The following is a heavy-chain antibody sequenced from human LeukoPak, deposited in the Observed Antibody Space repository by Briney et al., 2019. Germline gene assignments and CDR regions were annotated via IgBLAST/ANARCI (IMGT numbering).Heavy chain of an antibody. CDR2: IYTSGST. D-gene: IGHD4-17*01. J-gene: IGHJ6*03. Sequence: SETLSLTCTVSGGSISSYYWSWIRQPPGKGLEWIGYIYTSGSTNYNPSLKSRVTISVDTSKNQFSLKLSSVTAADTAVYYRARLHDYGDYYYYYYMDVWGKGTTVTVSS. CDR3: ARLHDYGDYYYYYYMDV. V-gene: IGHV4-4*09. CDR1: GGSISSYY.